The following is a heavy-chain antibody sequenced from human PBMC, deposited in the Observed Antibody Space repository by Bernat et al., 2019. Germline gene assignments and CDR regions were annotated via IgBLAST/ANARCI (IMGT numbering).Heavy chain of an antibody. J-gene: IGHJ4*02. D-gene: IGHD3-10*01. Sequence: EVQLLESGGGLVQPGESLRLSCAASGFTFSSHGMSWVRQAPGKGLEWGSRIGRSGNTYYSDSAKGRFTISRDNSKNTLNLQMNTLRAEDTAVYYCATRGPTGSYFFDSWGQGTLVTVSS. CDR2: IGRSGNT. CDR3: ATRGPTGSYFFDS. CDR1: GFTFSSHG. V-gene: IGHV3-23*01.